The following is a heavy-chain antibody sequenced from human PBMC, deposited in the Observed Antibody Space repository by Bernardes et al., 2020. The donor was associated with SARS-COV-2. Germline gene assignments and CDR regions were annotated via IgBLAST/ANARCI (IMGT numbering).Heavy chain of an antibody. CDR3: ARGSAAVVSHFMLLFANWYFDL. J-gene: IGHJ2*01. V-gene: IGHV4-34*01. CDR2: INDSVSP. CDR1: SASFSVYY. Sequence: SETLSLTCAVYSASFSVYYWSWIRQTPGKGLAWIGEINDSVSPTYNPTPKSPFPISLDPSKNQFSLKLTSLTAADTAVYYCARGSAAVVSHFMLLFANWYFDLWGRGTLGTVSS. D-gene: IGHD2-15*01.